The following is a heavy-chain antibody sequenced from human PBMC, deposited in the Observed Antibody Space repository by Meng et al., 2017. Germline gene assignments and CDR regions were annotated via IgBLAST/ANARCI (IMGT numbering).Heavy chain of an antibody. D-gene: IGHD5-24*01. J-gene: IGHJ4*02. CDR1: GYTFTGYY. CDR2: INPNSGGT. Sequence: QVQVGQAGDEVKKPGAPLKVSCKASGYTFTGYYMHWVRQAPGQGLEWMGRINPNSGGTNYAQKFQGRVTMTRDTSISTAYMELSRLRSDDTAVYYCARVGRDGYNYPGPFNFDYWGQGTLVTVSS. CDR3: ARVGRDGYNYPGPFNFDY. V-gene: IGHV1-2*06.